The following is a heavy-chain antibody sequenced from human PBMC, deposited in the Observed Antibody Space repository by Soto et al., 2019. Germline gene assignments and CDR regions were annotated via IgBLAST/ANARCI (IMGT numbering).Heavy chain of an antibody. CDR1: GGSISSYY. D-gene: IGHD6-6*01. Sequence: QVQLQESGPGLVKPSETLSLTCTVSGGSISSYYWSWIRQPPGKGLEWIGYIYNSGSTNYNPSLKSRVTISVDTSKNQFSLKVSSVTAADTAVYHCARIARSSSLYYFDYWGQGALVTVSS. V-gene: IGHV4-59*08. J-gene: IGHJ4*02. CDR2: IYNSGST. CDR3: ARIARSSSLYYFDY.